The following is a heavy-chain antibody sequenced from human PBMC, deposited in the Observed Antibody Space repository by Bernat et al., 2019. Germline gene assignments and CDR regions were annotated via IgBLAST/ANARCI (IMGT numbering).Heavy chain of an antibody. CDR3: ARAPATMIVVDNYFDS. V-gene: IGHV4-39*01. CDR1: GGSISSSSYY. Sequence: QLQLQESGPGLVKPSETLSLTCTVSGGSISSSSYYWGWIRQPPGKGLEWIGSIYYSGSTYYNPSLKSRVTISVATSKNQFSLKLSSVTAADTAVYYCARAPATMIVVDNYFDSWGQGTLVTVSS. J-gene: IGHJ4*02. CDR2: IYYSGST. D-gene: IGHD3-22*01.